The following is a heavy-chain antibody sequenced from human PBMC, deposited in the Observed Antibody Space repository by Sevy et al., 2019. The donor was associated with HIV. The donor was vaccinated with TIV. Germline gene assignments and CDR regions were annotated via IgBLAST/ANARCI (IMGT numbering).Heavy chain of an antibody. CDR1: GFTFSSYS. J-gene: IGHJ6*02. CDR2: ISSSSSTI. Sequence: GGSLRLSCAASGFTFSSYSMNWVRQAPGKGLEWVSYISSSSSTIYYADSVKGRFTISRDNAKNSLYLQMNSLRAEDTAVYYCARDRRTIFGVVTTYYYYYRMDVWGQGTTVTVSS. D-gene: IGHD3-3*01. V-gene: IGHV3-48*01. CDR3: ARDRRTIFGVVTTYYYYYRMDV.